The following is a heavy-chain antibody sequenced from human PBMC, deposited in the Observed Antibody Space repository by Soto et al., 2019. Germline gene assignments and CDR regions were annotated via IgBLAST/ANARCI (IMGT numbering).Heavy chain of an antibody. Sequence: ASETLSLTCTVSGGSISSGDYYWSWIRQSPGKGLECIGCIYYSGSTYYNPSLKSRVTISVDTSKNQFSLKLSSVTAADTAVYYCARVGAAAGTFDYWGRGTLVTVSS. CDR3: ARVGAAAGTFDY. CDR2: IYYSGST. CDR1: GGSISSGDYY. V-gene: IGHV4-30-4*01. J-gene: IGHJ4*02. D-gene: IGHD6-13*01.